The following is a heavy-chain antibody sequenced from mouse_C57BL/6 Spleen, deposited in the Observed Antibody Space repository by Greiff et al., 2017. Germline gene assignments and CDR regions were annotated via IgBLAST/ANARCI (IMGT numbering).Heavy chain of an antibody. CDR2: IYPGDGDT. Sequence: QVQLQQSGAELVKPGASVKISCKASGYAFSSYWMNWVKQRPGQGLEWIGQIYPGDGDTNYNGKFKGKATLTADKSSSTAYLQLSSLTSEDSAVYVCARAGYYYGSRHYFDYWGQGTTLTVSS. J-gene: IGHJ2*01. CDR1: GYAFSSYW. CDR3: ARAGYYYGSRHYFDY. D-gene: IGHD1-1*01. V-gene: IGHV1-80*01.